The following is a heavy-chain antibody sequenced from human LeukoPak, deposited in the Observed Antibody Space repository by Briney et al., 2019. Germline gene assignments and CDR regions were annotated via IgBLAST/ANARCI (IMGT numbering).Heavy chain of an antibody. CDR3: ARVRLRNGYNWFDP. V-gene: IGHV1-8*03. Sequence: ASVKVSCKASGGTFSSYAISWVRQAPGQGLEWMGWMSPDSGDTGYAHKFQGRVTITRNTSITTAYMELRSLTFEDTAVYYCARVRLRNGYNWFDPWGQGTLVTVSS. D-gene: IGHD3-3*01. J-gene: IGHJ5*02. CDR1: GGTFSSYA. CDR2: MSPDSGDT.